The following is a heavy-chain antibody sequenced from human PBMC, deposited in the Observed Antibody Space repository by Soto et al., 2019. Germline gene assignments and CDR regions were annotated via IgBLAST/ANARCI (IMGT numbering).Heavy chain of an antibody. CDR1: GFTFSSYA. CDR3: ARDHMVYVIYLLDY. CDR2: ISGSGGST. D-gene: IGHD2-8*01. J-gene: IGHJ4*02. Sequence: PXGSLRLACAASGFTFSSYAMSWVRQAPGKGLEWVSGISGSGGSTYYADSVKGRFTISRDNSKNTLYLQMNSLRAEDTAVYYCARDHMVYVIYLLDYWGQGTLVTVSS. V-gene: IGHV3-23*01.